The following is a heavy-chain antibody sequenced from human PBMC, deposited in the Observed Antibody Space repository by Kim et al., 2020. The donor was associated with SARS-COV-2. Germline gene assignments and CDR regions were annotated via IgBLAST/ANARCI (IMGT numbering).Heavy chain of an antibody. CDR2: VSYDGSNK. CDR3: AKRSYTSANYFDY. D-gene: IGHD6-19*01. J-gene: IGHJ4*02. Sequence: GGSLRLSCAASGFTFSNYGIHWVRQAPGKGLEWVAVVSYDGSNKYYADSVKGRFTISRDNSKNMLYLQMNSLRAEDTAVYYCAKRSYTSANYFDYWGQGTLVTVSS. V-gene: IGHV3-30*18. CDR1: GFTFSNYG.